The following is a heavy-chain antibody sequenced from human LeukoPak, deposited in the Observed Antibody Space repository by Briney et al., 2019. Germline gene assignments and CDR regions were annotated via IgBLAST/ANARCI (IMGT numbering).Heavy chain of an antibody. V-gene: IGHV4-30-2*01. D-gene: IGHD6-6*01. Sequence: SQTLSLTCAVSGGSISSGGYSWSWIRQPPGKGLEWIGYIYHSGSTYYNPPLKSRVTISVDRSKNQFSLKLSSVTAADTAVYYCARSIAAPAGPNWFDPWGQGTLVTVSS. J-gene: IGHJ5*02. CDR3: ARSIAAPAGPNWFDP. CDR2: IYHSGST. CDR1: GGSISSGGYS.